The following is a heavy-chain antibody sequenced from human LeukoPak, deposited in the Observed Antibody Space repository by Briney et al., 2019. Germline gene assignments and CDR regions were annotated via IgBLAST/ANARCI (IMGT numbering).Heavy chain of an antibody. V-gene: IGHV3-30*03. CDR3: ARGLKITMVRGVTHPFDY. J-gene: IGHJ4*02. D-gene: IGHD3-10*01. Sequence: PGGSLRLSCAASGFTFSNYDMHWVRQAPGKGLEWVAVISYDGSNKYYADSVKGRFTISRDNSKNTVYLQMNSLRAEDTAVYHCARGLKITMVRGVTHPFDYWGQGTLVTVSS. CDR2: ISYDGSNK. CDR1: GFTFSNYD.